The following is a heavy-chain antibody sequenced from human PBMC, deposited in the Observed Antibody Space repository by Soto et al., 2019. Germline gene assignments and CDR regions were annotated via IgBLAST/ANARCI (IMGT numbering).Heavy chain of an antibody. V-gene: IGHV1-69*01. CDR1: GGTFSSYA. J-gene: IGHJ6*02. D-gene: IGHD2-2*01. CDR2: IIPISGTA. CDR3: ARSQGSSTSLEIYYYYYYGMEV. Sequence: QVQLVQSGAEVKKPGSSVKVSCKASGGTFSSYAICWVRQAPGQGLEWMGGIIPISGTANYAQKFQGRVTITADESTSTAYMELSSLRSEDTAVYYCARSQGSSTSLEIYYYYYYGMEVWGQGTTVTVSS.